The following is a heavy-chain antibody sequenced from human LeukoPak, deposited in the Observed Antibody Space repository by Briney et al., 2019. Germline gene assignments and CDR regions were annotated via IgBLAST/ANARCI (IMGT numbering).Heavy chain of an antibody. CDR3: ARDRATGPATAILGYYGMDV. CDR1: GYTFTSYG. D-gene: IGHD2-2*02. V-gene: IGHV1-18*04. J-gene: IGHJ6*04. Sequence: ASVKVSCKASGYTFTSYGISWVRQAPGQGLEWMGWISAYNGNTNYAQKLQGRVTMTTDTSTSAAYMELRSLRSDDTAVYYCARDRATGPATAILGYYGMDVWGKGTTVTVSS. CDR2: ISAYNGNT.